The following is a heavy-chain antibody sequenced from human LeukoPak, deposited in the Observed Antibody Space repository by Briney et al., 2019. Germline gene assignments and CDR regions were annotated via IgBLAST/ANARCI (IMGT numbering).Heavy chain of an antibody. D-gene: IGHD6-13*01. CDR2: IYYSGST. V-gene: IGHV4-34*01. CDR3: ARGRHSSSWSPIDY. CDR1: GGSFSGYY. J-gene: IGHJ4*02. Sequence: SETLSLTCAVYGGSFSGYYWSWIRQPPGKGLEWIGSIYYSGSTYYNPSLKSRVTISVDTSKNQFSLKLSSVTAADTAMYYCARGRHSSSWSPIDYWGQGTLVTVSS.